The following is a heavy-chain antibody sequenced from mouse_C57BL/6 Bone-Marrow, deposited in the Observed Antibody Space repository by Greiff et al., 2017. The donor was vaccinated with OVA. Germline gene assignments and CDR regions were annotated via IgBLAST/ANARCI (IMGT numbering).Heavy chain of an antibody. D-gene: IGHD2-1*01. CDR2: INSDGGST. Sequence: EVKVVESGGGLVQPGESLKLSCESNEYEFPSHDMSWVRKTPEKRLELVAAINSDGGSTYYPDTMERRFIISRDNTKKTLYLQMSSLRSEDTALYYCARLYYGKGIYYAMDYWGQGTSVTVSS. CDR3: ARLYYGKGIYYAMDY. V-gene: IGHV5-2*01. CDR1: EYEFPSHD. J-gene: IGHJ4*01.